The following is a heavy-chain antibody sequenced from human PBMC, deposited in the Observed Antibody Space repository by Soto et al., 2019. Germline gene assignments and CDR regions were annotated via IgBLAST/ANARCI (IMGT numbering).Heavy chain of an antibody. Sequence: QVQLVESGGGVVQPGRSLRLSCAASGFTFRSYGMHWVRQAPGKGLEWVAVISYDGSNKYYADSVKGRFTISRDNSKNTLYLQMNSLRAEDTAVYYCAKVGAAGTEGHFDYWGQGTLVTVSS. CDR1: GFTFRSYG. D-gene: IGHD6-13*01. CDR2: ISYDGSNK. CDR3: AKVGAAGTEGHFDY. J-gene: IGHJ4*02. V-gene: IGHV3-30*18.